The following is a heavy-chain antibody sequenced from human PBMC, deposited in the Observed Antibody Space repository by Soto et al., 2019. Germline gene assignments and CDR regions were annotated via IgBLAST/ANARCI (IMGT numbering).Heavy chain of an antibody. CDR3: AKGPHSSGWHYFDY. D-gene: IGHD6-19*01. CDR2: VSGSGANT. V-gene: IGHV3-23*01. CDR1: GITVSSYA. Sequence: GGSLRLSCAASGITVSSYAMSWVRQAPGKGLEWVSTVSGSGANTYYADSVKGRFTISRDNSENTLYLQMISLRAEDMAIYYCAKGPHSSGWHYFDYWGQGTLVTVSS. J-gene: IGHJ4*02.